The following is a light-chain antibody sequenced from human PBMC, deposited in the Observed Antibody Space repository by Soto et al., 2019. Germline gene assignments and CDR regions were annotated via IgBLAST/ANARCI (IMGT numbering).Light chain of an antibody. CDR2: WAS. J-gene: IGKJ2*01. CDR1: QTVLLSSNNKNY. V-gene: IGKV4-1*01. Sequence: DIVMTQSPDSLALSLGERATINCKSSQTVLLSSNNKNYLAWYQQKPGQPPKLLIYWASTRESGVPDLFSGSGSGTDFTLTISSLQAEDVAVYYCQQYYSTPPTFGQGTTLEI. CDR3: QQYYSTPPT.